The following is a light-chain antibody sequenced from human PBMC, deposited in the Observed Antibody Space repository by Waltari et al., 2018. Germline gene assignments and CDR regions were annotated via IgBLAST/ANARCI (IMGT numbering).Light chain of an antibody. J-gene: IGKJ1*01. CDR1: QSVDSH. CDR3: QQYSEGRT. Sequence: DILLTQSPATLSVSPGDRASLSCRASQSVDSHLAWYQQRPGQAPRLLIFGASTGATSTPARFRGGGSGTEFTLTINNLQSEDSAVYFCQQYSEGRTFGQGTKVEI. CDR2: GAS. V-gene: IGKV3D-15*01.